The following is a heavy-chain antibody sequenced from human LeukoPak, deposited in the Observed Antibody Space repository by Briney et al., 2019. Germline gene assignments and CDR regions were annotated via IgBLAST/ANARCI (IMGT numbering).Heavy chain of an antibody. Sequence: GGSLRLSCAASGFTFSSYAMSWVRQAPGTGLEWVSAITGSGYNTYYTDSVKGRFTISRDNSKNTLYLQMNSLRAEDTAVYYCAKDKPLGSSWYYYYYYYMDVWGKGTTVTVSS. V-gene: IGHV3-23*01. CDR1: GFTFSSYA. D-gene: IGHD6-13*01. CDR3: AKDKPLGSSWYYYYYYYMDV. CDR2: ITGSGYNT. J-gene: IGHJ6*03.